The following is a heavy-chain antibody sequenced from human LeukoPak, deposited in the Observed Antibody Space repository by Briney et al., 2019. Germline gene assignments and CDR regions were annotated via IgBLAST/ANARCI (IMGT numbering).Heavy chain of an antibody. CDR3: ARHQLRGFLDDN. V-gene: IGHV4-59*08. D-gene: IGHD3-10*01. CDR1: GGSISSHY. Sequence: SETLSLTCTVSGGSISSHYWSWIRQPPGKGLEWIGCIYYSGNTNYNPSLESRVTISVDTSKNQFSLKLSSVTAADTAVYFCARHQLRGFLDDNWGQGTLVTVSS. J-gene: IGHJ4*02. CDR2: IYYSGNT.